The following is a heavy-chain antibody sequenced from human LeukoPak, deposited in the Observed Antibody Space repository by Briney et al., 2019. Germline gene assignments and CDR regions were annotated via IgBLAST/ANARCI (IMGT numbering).Heavy chain of an antibody. Sequence: GGSLRLSCAASGFTFSSYGMHWVRQAPGEGLEWVAVIWYDGSNKYYADSVKGRFTISRDNSKNTLYLQMNSLRAEDTAVYYCATDFAGSPADWGQGALVTVSS. J-gene: IGHJ4*02. CDR2: IWYDGSNK. CDR3: ATDFAGSPAD. D-gene: IGHD3-10*01. V-gene: IGHV3-33*08. CDR1: GFTFSSYG.